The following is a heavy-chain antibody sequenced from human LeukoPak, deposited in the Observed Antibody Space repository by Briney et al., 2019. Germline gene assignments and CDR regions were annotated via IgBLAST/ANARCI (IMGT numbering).Heavy chain of an antibody. J-gene: IGHJ4*02. D-gene: IGHD1-26*01. CDR2: ISSSSSTI. CDR3: ARDTVGVTDY. CDR1: GFTFSSYN. Sequence: GGSLRLSCAASGFTFSSYNMNWVRQAPGKGLEWVSYISSSSSTIYYADSVKGRFTISRDNAKNSLYLQMNSLRAEDTALYYCARDTVGVTDYWGQGTLVTVSS. V-gene: IGHV3-48*04.